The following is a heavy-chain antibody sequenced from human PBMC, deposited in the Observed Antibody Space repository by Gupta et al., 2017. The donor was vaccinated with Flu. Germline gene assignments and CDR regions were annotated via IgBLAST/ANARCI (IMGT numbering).Heavy chain of an antibody. CDR3: ARDPDIVLMVYAFDY. D-gene: IGHD2-8*01. Sequence: QAPGQGLEWMGWINPNSGGTNYAQKFQGRVTMARDTSISTAYMELSRLRSDDTAVYYCARDPDIVLMVYAFDYWGQGTLVTVSS. J-gene: IGHJ4*02. CDR2: INPNSGGT. V-gene: IGHV1-2*02.